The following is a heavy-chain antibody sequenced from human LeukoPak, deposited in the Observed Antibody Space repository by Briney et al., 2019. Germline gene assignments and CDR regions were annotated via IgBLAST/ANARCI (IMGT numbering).Heavy chain of an antibody. Sequence: GGSLRLSCAASGFTFSDYYMSWIRQAPGKELEWVSYISSSSSYTNYADSLKGRFTISRDNAKNSLYLQMNSLRADDTAVYYCARGEVDSNVDYWGQGTLVTVSS. CDR2: ISSSSSYT. V-gene: IGHV3-11*05. CDR3: ARGEVDSNVDY. D-gene: IGHD4-11*01. CDR1: GFTFSDYY. J-gene: IGHJ4*02.